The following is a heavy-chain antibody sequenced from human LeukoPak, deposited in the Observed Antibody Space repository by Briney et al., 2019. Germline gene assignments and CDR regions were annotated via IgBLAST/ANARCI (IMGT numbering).Heavy chain of an antibody. CDR3: ARAPDYGGHRVGYYFDY. J-gene: IGHJ4*02. CDR1: GFTFSDYY. CDR2: IYYSGST. Sequence: LRLSCAASGFTFSDYYMSWIRQPPGKGLEWIGYIYYSGSTYYNPSLKSRVTISVDTSKNQFSLKLSSVTAADTAVYYCARAPDYGGHRVGYYFDYWGQGTLVTVSS. V-gene: IGHV4-30-4*01. D-gene: IGHD4-23*01.